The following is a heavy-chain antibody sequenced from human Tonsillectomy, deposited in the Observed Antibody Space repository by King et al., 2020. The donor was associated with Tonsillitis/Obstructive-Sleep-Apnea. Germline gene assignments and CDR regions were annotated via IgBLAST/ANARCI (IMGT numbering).Heavy chain of an antibody. CDR3: ARGYYYDSSDYFAPLDY. CDR1: GYSFTSYW. CDR2: IYPGDSDT. Sequence: QLVQSGAEVKKPGESLKMSCKGSGYSFTSYWIGWVRQMPGKGLEWMGIIYPGDSDTRYSPSFQGQVTISADKSISTAYLQWSSLKASDTAMYYCARGYYYDSSDYFAPLDYWGQGTLVTVSS. V-gene: IGHV5-51*01. J-gene: IGHJ4*02. D-gene: IGHD3-22*01.